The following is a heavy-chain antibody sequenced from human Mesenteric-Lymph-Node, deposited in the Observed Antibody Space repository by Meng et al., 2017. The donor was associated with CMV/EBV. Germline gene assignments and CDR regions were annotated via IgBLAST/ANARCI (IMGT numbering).Heavy chain of an antibody. CDR2: ISGSGGST. V-gene: IGHV3-23*01. D-gene: IGHD2-15*01. CDR1: GFTFSSYA. J-gene: IGHJ4*02. CDR3: AKYRAAVVAATNY. Sequence: GESLKISCAASGFTFSSYAMSWVRQAPGKGLEWVSAISGSGGSTYYADSVKGRFTISRDNSKNTLYLQMNSLRAEDTAVYYCAKYRAAVVAATNYWGQGTLVTVSS.